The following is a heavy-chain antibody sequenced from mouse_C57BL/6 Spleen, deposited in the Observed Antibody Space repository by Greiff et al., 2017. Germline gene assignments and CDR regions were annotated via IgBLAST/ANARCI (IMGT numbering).Heavy chain of an antibody. J-gene: IGHJ3*01. D-gene: IGHD2-4*01. CDR3: AREGSNMITTGRAWFAY. CDR1: GFTFSSYA. V-gene: IGHV5-4*01. CDR2: ISDGGSYT. Sequence: EVKLMESGGGLVKPGGSLKLSCAASGFTFSSYAMSWVRQTPEKRLEWVATISDGGSYTYSPDNVKGRFTISRYNAKNNLYLQMSQLKSEDTAMYYCAREGSNMITTGRAWFAYWGQGTLVTVSA.